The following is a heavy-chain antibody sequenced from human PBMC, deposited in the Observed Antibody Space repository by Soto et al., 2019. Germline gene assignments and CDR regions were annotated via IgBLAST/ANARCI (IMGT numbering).Heavy chain of an antibody. D-gene: IGHD2-2*01. CDR3: ARGYCSSTSCSEDAFDI. V-gene: IGHV3-7*01. CDR2: IKQDGSEK. Sequence: GGSLRLSCAASGFTLSSYAMSWVRQAPGKGLEWVANIKQDGSEKYYVDSVKGRFTISRDNAKNSLYLQMNSLRAEDTAVYYCARGYCSSTSCSEDAFDIWGQGTMVTVSS. CDR1: GFTLSSYA. J-gene: IGHJ3*02.